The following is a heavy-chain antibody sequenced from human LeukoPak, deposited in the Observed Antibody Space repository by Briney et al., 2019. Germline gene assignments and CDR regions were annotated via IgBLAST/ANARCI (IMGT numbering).Heavy chain of an antibody. Sequence: PSETLSLTCTVSGGSINYSSYYWGWIRQPPGKGLEWIGSIYYSGSTYYNPSLKSRVTISVDTSKKQFSLKLSSVTAADTAVYYCARRLIGYCSGGSCYSGYFQHWGQGTLVTVSS. CDR2: IYYSGST. V-gene: IGHV4-39*07. J-gene: IGHJ1*01. CDR3: ARRLIGYCSGGSCYSGYFQH. D-gene: IGHD2-15*01. CDR1: GGSINYSSYY.